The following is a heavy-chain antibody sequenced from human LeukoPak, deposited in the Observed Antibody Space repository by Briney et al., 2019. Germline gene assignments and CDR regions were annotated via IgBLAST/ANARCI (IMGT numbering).Heavy chain of an antibody. D-gene: IGHD7-27*01. J-gene: IGHJ4*02. CDR2: IYNGGDTI. Sequence: GGSLRLSCATCGFTFSDHYMTWIRQAPGKGLETVSYIYNGGDTIYYADSVRGRFTISRDNAESSLYLQMNSLRAEDTAVYYCARGHWGLDYWGRGTLVTVSS. CDR3: ARGHWGLDY. CDR1: GFTFSDHY. V-gene: IGHV3-11*04.